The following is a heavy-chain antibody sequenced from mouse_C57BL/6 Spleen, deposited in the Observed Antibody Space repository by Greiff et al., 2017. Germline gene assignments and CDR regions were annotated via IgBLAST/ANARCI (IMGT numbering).Heavy chain of an antibody. V-gene: IGHV2-2*01. CDR2: IWSGGST. CDR3: ARPLYYDFYAMDY. D-gene: IGHD2-4*01. J-gene: IGHJ4*01. Sequence: VKLMESGPGLVQPSPSLSITCTVSGFSLTSYGVHWVRQSPGKGLEWLGVIWSGGSTDYNAAFISRLCISKDKSKSQVFFKMNSLQADDTAIYYCARPLYYDFYAMDYWGQGTSVTVSS. CDR1: GFSLTSYG.